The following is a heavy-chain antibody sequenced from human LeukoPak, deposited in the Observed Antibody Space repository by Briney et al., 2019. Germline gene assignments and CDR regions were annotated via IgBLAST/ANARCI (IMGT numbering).Heavy chain of an antibody. CDR3: ATVSRAVAGILDY. CDR1: GYTLTDLS. V-gene: IGHV1-24*01. Sequence: ASVTVSCKVSGYTLTDLSMHWFRQALGKGLGRRGVFDPEDGETIYAQKFQGRVTMTEDTSTDTAYMELSSLRSEDTAVYYCATVSRAVAGILDYWGQGTLVTVSS. CDR2: FDPEDGET. D-gene: IGHD6-19*01. J-gene: IGHJ4*02.